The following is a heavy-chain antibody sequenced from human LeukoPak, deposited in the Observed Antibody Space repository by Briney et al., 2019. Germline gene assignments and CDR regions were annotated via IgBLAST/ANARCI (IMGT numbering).Heavy chain of an antibody. Sequence: SVKVSCKASGGTFSNYAISWVRQAPGQGLEWMGGIIPIFGTANYAQKFQGRVTITTDESTSTAYMELSSLRSEDTAVYYCARGKNPAEYFDYWGQGTLVTVSS. CDR1: GGTFSNYA. J-gene: IGHJ4*02. CDR2: IIPIFGTA. V-gene: IGHV1-69*05. D-gene: IGHD6-25*01. CDR3: ARGKNPAEYFDY.